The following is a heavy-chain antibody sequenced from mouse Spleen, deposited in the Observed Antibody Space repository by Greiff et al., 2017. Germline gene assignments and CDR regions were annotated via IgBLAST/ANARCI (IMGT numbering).Heavy chain of an antibody. Sequence: VKLMETGPGLVTPSQSLSITCTVSGFSLTSYGVHWVRQPPGKGLEWLVVIWSDGSTNYNSALKSRLSISKDNSKSQVFLKMNSLQTDDTAMYYCARSYGNYYAMDYWGQGTSVTVSS. CDR2: IWSDGST. J-gene: IGHJ4*01. V-gene: IGHV2-6*03. CDR3: ARSYGNYYAMDY. D-gene: IGHD2-1*01. CDR1: GFSLTSYG.